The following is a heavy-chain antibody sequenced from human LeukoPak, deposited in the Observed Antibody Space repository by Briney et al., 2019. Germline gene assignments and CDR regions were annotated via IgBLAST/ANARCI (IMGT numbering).Heavy chain of an antibody. CDR2: IIPILGIA. CDR1: GGTFSSYA. Sequence: SVKVSCKASGGTFSSYAISWVRQAPGQGLEWMGRIIPILGIANYAQKFQGRVTMTRDTSISTAYMELSRLRSDDTAVYYCARASSSWYGDYWGQGTLVTISS. V-gene: IGHV1-69*04. D-gene: IGHD6-13*01. J-gene: IGHJ4*02. CDR3: ARASSSWYGDY.